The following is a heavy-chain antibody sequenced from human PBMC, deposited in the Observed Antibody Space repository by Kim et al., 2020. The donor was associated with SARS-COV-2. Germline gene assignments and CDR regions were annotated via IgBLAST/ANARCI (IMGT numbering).Heavy chain of an antibody. CDR1: GFTFSSYA. V-gene: IGHV3-23*01. CDR2: VSGSGDNT. CDR3: AKWGSGSFDY. D-gene: IGHD3-10*01. Sequence: GGSLRLSCAASGFTFSSYAMNWVRQAPGKGLEWVSTVSGSGDNTYYADSVKGRFTISRDSSKNTLYLQMNSLRAEDTAVYYCAKWGSGSFDYWGQGTLVTVSS. J-gene: IGHJ4*02.